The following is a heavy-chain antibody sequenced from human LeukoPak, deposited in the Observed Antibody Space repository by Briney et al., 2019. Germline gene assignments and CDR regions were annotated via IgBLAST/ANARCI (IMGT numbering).Heavy chain of an antibody. CDR1: GYTFTGYY. Sequence: ASVKVSCKASGYTFTGYYMHWVRQAPGQGLEWMGWINPNSGGTNYAQKFQGRVTMTRDTSASTAYMELSSLRSEDMAVYYCAREGGYSSGGDGFDYWGQGTLVTVSS. D-gene: IGHD6-19*01. CDR2: INPNSGGT. CDR3: AREGGYSSGGDGFDY. V-gene: IGHV1-2*02. J-gene: IGHJ4*02.